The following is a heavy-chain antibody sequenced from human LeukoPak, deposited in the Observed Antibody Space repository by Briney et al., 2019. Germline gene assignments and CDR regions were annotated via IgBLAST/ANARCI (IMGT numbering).Heavy chain of an antibody. J-gene: IGHJ4*02. CDR3: ARDGGQWLDTFDY. D-gene: IGHD6-19*01. CDR1: GFTVSNAW. Sequence: GGSLRLSCAASGFTVSNAWMSWVRQAPGKGLEWVSYSSSSGSTISYADSVKGRFTISRDNAKNSLYLQMNSLRDEDTAVYYCARDGGQWLDTFDYWGQGTLVTVSS. CDR2: SSSSGSTI. V-gene: IGHV3-48*02.